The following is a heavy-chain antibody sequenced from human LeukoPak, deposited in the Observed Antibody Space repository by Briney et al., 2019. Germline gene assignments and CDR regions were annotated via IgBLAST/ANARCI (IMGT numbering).Heavy chain of an antibody. CDR1: GFTFTSSA. CDR2: IVVGSGNT. Sequence: ASVKVSCKASGFTFTSSAVQWVRQARGQRLEWIGWIVVGSGNTNYAQKFQERVTITRDMSTSTAYMELSSLRSEDTAVYYCARGDYYGSGSYYHSSHYYYYYYGMDVWGQGTTVTVSS. J-gene: IGHJ6*02. D-gene: IGHD3-10*01. V-gene: IGHV1-58*01. CDR3: ARGDYYGSGSYYHSSHYYYYYYGMDV.